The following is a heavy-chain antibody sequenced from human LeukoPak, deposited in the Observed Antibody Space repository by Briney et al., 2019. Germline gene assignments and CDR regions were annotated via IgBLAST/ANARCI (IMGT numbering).Heavy chain of an antibody. V-gene: IGHV3-7*01. J-gene: IGHJ4*02. D-gene: IGHD1-26*01. Sequence: GGSLRLSCAASGFTFSTYWMAWVRQAPGKGLEWVANIKGDESARHQADSVKGRFTISRDNTQNSVYLQMSSLRGEDTAVYYRARDVVGSLDYWGQGTLVTVSS. CDR2: IKGDESAR. CDR3: ARDVVGSLDY. CDR1: GFTFSTYW.